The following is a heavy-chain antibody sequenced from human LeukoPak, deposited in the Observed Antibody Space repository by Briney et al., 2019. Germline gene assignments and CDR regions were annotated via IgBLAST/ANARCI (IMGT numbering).Heavy chain of an antibody. Sequence: PGGSLRLSCAVSGFTFNSYSMNWVRQAPGKGLEWVSYISNSGSTMYYADSVKGRFTISRDNAKNSLYLQMNSLRPEDTATYYCAREGVSTVTSILVVISFDYWGQGALVTVSS. CDR1: GFTFNSYS. J-gene: IGHJ4*02. D-gene: IGHD3-22*01. CDR3: AREGVSTVTSILVVISFDY. V-gene: IGHV3-48*04. CDR2: ISNSGSTM.